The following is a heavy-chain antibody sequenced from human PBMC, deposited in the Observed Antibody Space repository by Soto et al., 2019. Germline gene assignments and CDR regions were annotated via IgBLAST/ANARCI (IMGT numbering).Heavy chain of an antibody. V-gene: IGHV3-23*01. CDR2: ISGGGGTT. Sequence: GGSLRLSCAASEFTFSSYAMNWVRQAPGKGLEWVSVISGGGGTTYYADSVKGRFRISRDNSKNTLYLQMNSLRVEDTAVYYCAKGKVASDNRGLQSFYYFPMNFWGQGTTVTVSS. CDR3: AKGKVASDNRGLQSFYYFPMNF. D-gene: IGHD3-22*01. CDR1: EFTFSSYA. J-gene: IGHJ6*02.